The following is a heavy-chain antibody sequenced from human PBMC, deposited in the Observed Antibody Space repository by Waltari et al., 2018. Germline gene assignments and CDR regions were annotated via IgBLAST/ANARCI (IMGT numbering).Heavy chain of an antibody. J-gene: IGHJ4*02. CDR3: ARWDFDCSSTSCSYGRVHYFDY. CDR2: ISSSSSYI. CDR1: GFTFSSYS. Sequence: EVQLVESGGGLVKPGGSLRLSCAASGFTFSSYSMNWVRQAPGKGREWVSSISSSSSYIYYADSVKGRFTISRDNAKNSLYLQMNSLRAEDTAVYYCARWDFDCSSTSCSYGRVHYFDYWGQGTLVTVSS. D-gene: IGHD2-2*01. V-gene: IGHV3-21*01.